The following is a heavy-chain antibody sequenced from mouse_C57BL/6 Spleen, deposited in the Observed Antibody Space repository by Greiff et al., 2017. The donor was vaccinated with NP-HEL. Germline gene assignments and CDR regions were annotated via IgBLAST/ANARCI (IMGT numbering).Heavy chain of an antibody. V-gene: IGHV1-55*01. CDR3: ARSEDYQAWFAY. D-gene: IGHD2-4*01. J-gene: IGHJ3*01. CDR1: GYTFTSYW. CDR2: IYPGSGST. Sequence: VQLQQPGAELVKPGASVKMSCKASGYTFTSYWITWVKQRPGQGLEWIGDIYPGSGSTNYNEKFKSKATLTVDTSSSTAYMQLSSLTSEDSAVYYCARSEDYQAWFAYWGQGTLVTVSA.